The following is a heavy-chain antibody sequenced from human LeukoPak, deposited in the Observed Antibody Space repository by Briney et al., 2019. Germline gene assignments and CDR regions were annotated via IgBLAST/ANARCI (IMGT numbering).Heavy chain of an antibody. Sequence: PSETLSLTCTLSGGSISTYHWSWIRHPPGRGLEWIGYDYYSGSTNYNPSLKSRVTISVDTSRNQFSLKLSSVTAADTAVYYCARLRSHCGGGSCCYRDFDYWGQGTLVTVSS. D-gene: IGHD2-15*01. CDR3: ARLRSHCGGGSCCYRDFDY. J-gene: IGHJ4*02. V-gene: IGHV4-59*08. CDR1: GGSISTYH. CDR2: DYYSGST.